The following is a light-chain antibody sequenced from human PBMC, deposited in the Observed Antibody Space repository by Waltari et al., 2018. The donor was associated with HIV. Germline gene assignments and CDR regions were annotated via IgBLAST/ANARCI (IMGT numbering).Light chain of an antibody. J-gene: IGLJ2*01. CDR2: EDS. V-gene: IGLV3-10*01. Sequence: SYELTPPPSVSVSPGQTARITCSGDALPKQYAYWYQQKSGQAPVLVIYEDSKRPSGIPERFSGSSSGTMATLTISGAQVEDEADYYCYSTDSSGNHRRVFGGGTKLTVL. CDR3: YSTDSSGNHRRV. CDR1: ALPKQY.